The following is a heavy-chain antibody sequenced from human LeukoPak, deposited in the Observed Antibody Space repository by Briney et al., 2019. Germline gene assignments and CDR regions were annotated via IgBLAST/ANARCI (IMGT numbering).Heavy chain of an antibody. V-gene: IGHV3-23*01. Sequence: GSLRLSCAASGVTFSSYAMSWVRQAPGKGLEWVSAISGSGGSTYYADSVKGRFTISRDNSKNTLYLQMNSLRAEETAVYYCANDLESSGIYCSSASCYVSAFDIWGQGTMVTVSS. J-gene: IGHJ3*02. CDR3: ANDLESSGIYCSSASCYVSAFDI. CDR1: GVTFSSYA. D-gene: IGHD2-2*01. CDR2: ISGSGGST.